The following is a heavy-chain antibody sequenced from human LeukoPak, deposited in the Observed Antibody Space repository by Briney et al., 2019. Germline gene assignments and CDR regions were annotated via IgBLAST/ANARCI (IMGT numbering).Heavy chain of an antibody. V-gene: IGHV3-74*01. J-gene: IGHJ4*02. CDR3: ATKQWLAPPPDS. Sequence: GGSLRLSCAASGFTFSKYWMLWVRQAPGKGLECVSRINTDGTVTTYADSVKGRFTVSRDNADNSMFLQMNSVRDEDTAVYYCATKQWLAPPPDSWGQGTPVTVSS. D-gene: IGHD6-19*01. CDR1: GFTFSKYW. CDR2: INTDGTVT.